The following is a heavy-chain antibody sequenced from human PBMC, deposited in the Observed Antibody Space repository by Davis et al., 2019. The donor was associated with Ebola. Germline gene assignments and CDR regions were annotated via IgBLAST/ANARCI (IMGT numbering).Heavy chain of an antibody. CDR1: GFTVSGNY. V-gene: IGHV3-21*01. Sequence: GGSLRLSCAASGFTVSGNYMSWVRQAPGKGLEWVSFISSSSNYIYYADSVKGRFTVSRDNAKNSLYLQMNSLRAEDTAVYYCVRDPALVVTGGGWFFGLWGRGTLVTVSS. CDR2: ISSSSNYI. D-gene: IGHD2-21*02. CDR3: VRDPALVVTGGGWFFGL. J-gene: IGHJ2*01.